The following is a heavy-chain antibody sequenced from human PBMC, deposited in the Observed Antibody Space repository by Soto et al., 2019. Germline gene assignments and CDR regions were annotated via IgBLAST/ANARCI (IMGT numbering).Heavy chain of an antibody. V-gene: IGHV3-11*06. D-gene: IGHD1-1*01. J-gene: IGHJ4*02. Sequence: GGSLRLSCAASGFTFGDYYMSWIRQAPGKGLEWVSYISSSSSYTNYADSVKGRFTISRDNAKNSLYLQMNSLRAEDTAVYYCARESSWNRIDYWGQGTLVTVSS. CDR1: GFTFGDYY. CDR2: ISSSSSYT. CDR3: ARESSWNRIDY.